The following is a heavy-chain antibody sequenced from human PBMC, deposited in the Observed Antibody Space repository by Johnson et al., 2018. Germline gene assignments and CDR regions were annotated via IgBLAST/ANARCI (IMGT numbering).Heavy chain of an antibody. V-gene: IGHV3-30*18. J-gene: IGHJ6*03. D-gene: IGHD6-19*01. Sequence: QVQLVQSGGGVVQPGRSLRLSCAASGFTFSSYGMHWVRQAPGKGLEWVAVISYDGSNKYYADSVKGRFTISRDNSKNTLYLQRNSLRAEDTAVYYCAKGGAVAGTRNYYYYMDVWGKGTTVTVSS. CDR2: ISYDGSNK. CDR1: GFTFSSYG. CDR3: AKGGAVAGTRNYYYYMDV.